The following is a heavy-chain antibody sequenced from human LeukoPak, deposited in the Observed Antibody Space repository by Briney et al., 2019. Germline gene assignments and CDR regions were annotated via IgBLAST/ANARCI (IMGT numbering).Heavy chain of an antibody. V-gene: IGHV1-69*05. CDR1: GGTFSSYA. J-gene: IGHJ5*02. Sequence: ASVKVSCKASGGTFSSYAISWVRQAPGQGLEWMGGIIPIFGTANYAQKFQGRVTITTDESTSTAYMELSSLRSEDTAVYYCARGEVTIFGVGQSYNWFDPWGEGTLVTVSS. D-gene: IGHD3-3*01. CDR2: IIPIFGTA. CDR3: ARGEVTIFGVGQSYNWFDP.